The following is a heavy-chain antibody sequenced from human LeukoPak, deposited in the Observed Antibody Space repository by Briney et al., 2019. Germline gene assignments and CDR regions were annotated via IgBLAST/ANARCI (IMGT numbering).Heavy chain of an antibody. D-gene: IGHD5-12*01. Sequence: SETLSLTCTVSGGSISSYYWSWIRQPPGKGLEWIGYIYYSGSTNYNPSLRSRVTISVDTSKNQFSLKLSSVTAADTAVYYCARKDSGYGSDAFDTWGQGTMVTVSS. CDR3: ARKDSGYGSDAFDT. CDR2: IYYSGST. V-gene: IGHV4-59*01. J-gene: IGHJ3*02. CDR1: GGSISSYY.